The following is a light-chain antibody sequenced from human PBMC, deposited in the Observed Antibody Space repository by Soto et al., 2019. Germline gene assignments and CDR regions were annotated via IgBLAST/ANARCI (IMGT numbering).Light chain of an antibody. CDR2: YDS. Sequence: SSELTQPPSVSVAPGKTARVSCGGNNIASKSVHWYQQKPGQAPVLVIYYDSDRPSGIPERFSGSNSGNTATLTISRVEAGDEADYFCQVWDTTSDHVVFGGGTKVTVL. J-gene: IGLJ2*01. CDR1: NIASKS. CDR3: QVWDTTSDHVV. V-gene: IGLV3-21*04.